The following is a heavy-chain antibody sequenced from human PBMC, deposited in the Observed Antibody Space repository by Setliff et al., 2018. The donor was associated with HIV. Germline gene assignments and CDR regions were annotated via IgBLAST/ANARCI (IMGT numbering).Heavy chain of an antibody. CDR1: GGSFSGYY. CDR2: INVGGST. Sequence: SETLSLTCAVYGGSFSGYYWSWIRQPPGEGLEWIGEINVGGSTNYNPSLKSRVTISVDTSKNQFSLRLTYVTAAGTALYYCARATGPTYYFDFWAQGTLVTVSS. J-gene: IGHJ4*02. V-gene: IGHV4-34*01. CDR3: ARATGPTYYFDF.